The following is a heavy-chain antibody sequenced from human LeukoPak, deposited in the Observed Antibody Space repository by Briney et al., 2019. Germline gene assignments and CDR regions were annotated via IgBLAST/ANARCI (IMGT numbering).Heavy chain of an antibody. CDR3: AKANYYDSSGFYDY. CDR1: GFTFSSYG. CDR2: ISHDGSNK. D-gene: IGHD3-22*01. V-gene: IGHV3-30*18. Sequence: GGSLRLSCAASGFTFSSYGMHWVRQAPGKGLEWVAVISHDGSNKYYADSVKGRFTISRDNSKNTLYLQMNSLRAEDTAVYYCAKANYYDSSGFYDYWGQGTLVTVSS. J-gene: IGHJ4*02.